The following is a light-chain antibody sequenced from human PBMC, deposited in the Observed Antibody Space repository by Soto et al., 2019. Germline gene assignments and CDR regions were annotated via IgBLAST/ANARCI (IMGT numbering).Light chain of an antibody. J-gene: IGLJ2*01. CDR1: TSDVGGYNY. Sequence: QSALTQTASVSGSPGQSITISCTGTTSDVGGYNYVSWYLQHPGEAPKLIIYEVINRPSGISNRFSGSKSGNTASLTISGLQAEDEADYYCSSYSRTSTLVLFGGGTKLTVL. CDR2: EVI. CDR3: SSYSRTSTLVL. V-gene: IGLV2-14*01.